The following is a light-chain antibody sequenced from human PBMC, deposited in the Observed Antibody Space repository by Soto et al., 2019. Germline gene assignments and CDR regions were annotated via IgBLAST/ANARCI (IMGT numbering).Light chain of an antibody. CDR3: QQYGRSPPYA. CDR1: QSISSNY. CDR2: GAS. J-gene: IGKJ2*01. V-gene: IGKV3-20*01. Sequence: EIVLTQSPGTLSLSPGERATLSCRASQSISSNYLAWCQQKPGQAPRLLIYGASSRATGIPDRFSGSGSGTDFTLTISRVEPEDFAVYYCQQYGRSPPYAFGQGTKLEIK.